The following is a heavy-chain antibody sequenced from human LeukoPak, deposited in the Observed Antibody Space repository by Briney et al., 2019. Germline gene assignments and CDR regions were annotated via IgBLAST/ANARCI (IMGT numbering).Heavy chain of an antibody. CDR3: ARQGRYYDILTGYSDYYYYYYMDV. D-gene: IGHD3-9*01. CDR1: GGSISSSSYY. Sequence: SETLSLTCTVSGGSISSSSYYWGWIRQPPGKGLEWIGSIYYSGSTYYNPSLKSRVTISVDTSKNQFSLKLSSVTAADTAVYYCARQGRYYDILTGYSDYYYYYYMDVWGKGTTVTVSS. V-gene: IGHV4-39*01. J-gene: IGHJ6*03. CDR2: IYYSGST.